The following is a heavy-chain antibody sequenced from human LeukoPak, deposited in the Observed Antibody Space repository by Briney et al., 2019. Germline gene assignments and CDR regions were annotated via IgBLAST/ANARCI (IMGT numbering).Heavy chain of an antibody. CDR1: GFTFSSDA. D-gene: IGHD2-21*02. J-gene: IGHJ3*02. V-gene: IGHV3-23*01. CDR2: ISGSGDNT. Sequence: GGSLRLSCAASGFTFSSDAMSWVRQAPGKGLEWVSAISGSGDNTYYADSVKGRFTISRDNSGNTLYLQMNSLRAEDTAVYYCAKDASRCGGDSYDAFDIWGQGTMVTVSS. CDR3: AKDASRCGGDSYDAFDI.